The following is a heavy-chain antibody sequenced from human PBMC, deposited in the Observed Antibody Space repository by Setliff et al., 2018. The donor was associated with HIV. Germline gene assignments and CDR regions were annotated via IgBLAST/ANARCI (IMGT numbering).Heavy chain of an antibody. Sequence: GGSLRLSCTASGFAFSNYAMNWVRQTPGKGLEWVALIWSDGSNKYYTDAVKGRFTISRDNPKRTLYLQIDSLRAENTAVYYCAKDSEFFPVPDRSGYMDYWGQGTPVTVSS. V-gene: IGHV3-30*02. D-gene: IGHD5-12*01. CDR1: GFAFSNYA. CDR2: IWSDGSNK. J-gene: IGHJ4*02. CDR3: AKDSEFFPVPDRSGYMDY.